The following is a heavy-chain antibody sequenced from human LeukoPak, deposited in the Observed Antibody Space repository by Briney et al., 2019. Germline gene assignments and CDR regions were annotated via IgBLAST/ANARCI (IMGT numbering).Heavy chain of an antibody. D-gene: IGHD2-21*01. Sequence: SQTLSLTCAISGDSVSSNRAAWNWIRQSPSRGLEWLGRTYYRSKWYNDYAVSVKSRITINPVTSKNQFSLQLKSVTPEDTAVYYCARDPIAVAGFDYWGQGTLATVSS. V-gene: IGHV6-1*01. J-gene: IGHJ4*02. CDR3: ARDPIAVAGFDY. CDR1: GDSVSSNRAA. CDR2: TYYRSKWYN.